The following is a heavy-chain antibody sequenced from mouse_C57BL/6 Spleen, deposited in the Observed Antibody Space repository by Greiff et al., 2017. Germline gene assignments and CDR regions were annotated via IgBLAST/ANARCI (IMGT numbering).Heavy chain of an antibody. CDR2: ISTGSGTI. Sequence: EVQVVESGGGLVKPGGSLKLSCAASGFTFSDYGMHWVRQGPGKGLEWVAYISTGSGTIYYADTVKGRFTLSRDNAKSTLFLQLTSLSSEDTARYYCAEGSYGSSSAWFAYWGQGTLVTVSA. J-gene: IGHJ3*01. CDR3: AEGSYGSSSAWFAY. CDR1: GFTFSDYG. V-gene: IGHV5-17*01. D-gene: IGHD1-1*01.